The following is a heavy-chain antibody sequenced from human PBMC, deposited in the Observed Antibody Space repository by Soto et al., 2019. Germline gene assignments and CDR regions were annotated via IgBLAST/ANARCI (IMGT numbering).Heavy chain of an antibody. D-gene: IGHD6-6*01. CDR2: TYYRSKWYN. J-gene: IGHJ6*02. V-gene: IGHV6-1*01. CDR1: GDSVSANRGA. Sequence: SQTLSLTCAISGDSVSANRGAWNWIRQSPSRGLEWLGRTYYRSKWYNDYAVSVKSRITINPDTFKNQFSLQLNSVTPEVTAVYYCARQDSDSSRYWGLDVWGQGTTVTVS. CDR3: ARQDSDSSRYWGLDV.